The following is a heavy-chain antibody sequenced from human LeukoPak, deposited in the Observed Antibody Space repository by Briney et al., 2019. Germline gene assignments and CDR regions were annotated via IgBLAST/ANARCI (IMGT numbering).Heavy chain of an antibody. Sequence: GGSLRLSCVASGFSFNTYGMHWVRQAPGKGPEWVAFIRNDGSKKFYADALKGRFTISRDNSKNTLYLQVNSLRLDDTAVYYCAKGDNGGDSGIDYWGQGTLVTVSS. CDR2: IRNDGSKK. J-gene: IGHJ4*02. V-gene: IGHV3-30*02. CDR1: GFSFNTYG. D-gene: IGHD4-23*01. CDR3: AKGDNGGDSGIDY.